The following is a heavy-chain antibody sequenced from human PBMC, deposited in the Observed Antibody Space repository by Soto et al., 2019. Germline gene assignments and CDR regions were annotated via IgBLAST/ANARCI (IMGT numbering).Heavy chain of an antibody. D-gene: IGHD7-27*01. Sequence: SGATLVNPTQSLTLTCPFSGFSLSTRGMCVSWIRQPPGKALEWLALIDWDDDKYYSTSLKTRLTISKDTSKNQVVLTMTNMDPVDTATYYCARTPTGAPRVPYFDYWGQGTLVTVSS. CDR2: IDWDDDK. V-gene: IGHV2-70*01. J-gene: IGHJ4*02. CDR3: ARTPTGAPRVPYFDY. CDR1: GFSLSTRGMC.